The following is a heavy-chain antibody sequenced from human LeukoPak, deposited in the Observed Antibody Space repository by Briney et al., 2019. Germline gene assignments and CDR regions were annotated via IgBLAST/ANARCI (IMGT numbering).Heavy chain of an antibody. J-gene: IGHJ5*02. V-gene: IGHV4-31*03. Sequence: PSQTLSLTCNVSGGSISSGGSRWSWIRQHPGKGLEWIGYIYYSGSTYYNPSLESRLTMSVDTSKNQFSLHLTSVTAADTAVYYCARAGVGYDFWSGYYNHNWFDPWGQGTLVTVSS. CDR2: IYYSGST. CDR3: ARAGVGYDFWSGYYNHNWFDP. CDR1: GGSISSGGSR. D-gene: IGHD3-3*01.